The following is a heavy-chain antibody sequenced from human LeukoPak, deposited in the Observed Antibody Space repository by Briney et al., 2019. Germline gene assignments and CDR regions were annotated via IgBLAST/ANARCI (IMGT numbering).Heavy chain of an antibody. D-gene: IGHD6-19*01. CDR3: ARGERVAVAGGIIQGAFDI. CDR1: GFTFSSYG. V-gene: IGHV3-33*01. CDR2: IWYDGSNK. J-gene: IGHJ3*02. Sequence: GGSLRLSCAASGFTFSSYGMHWVRQAPGKGLEWVAVIWYDGSNKYYADSVKGRFTISRDNSKNTLYLQMNSLRAEDTAVYYCARGERVAVAGGIIQGAFDIWGQGTLVTVSS.